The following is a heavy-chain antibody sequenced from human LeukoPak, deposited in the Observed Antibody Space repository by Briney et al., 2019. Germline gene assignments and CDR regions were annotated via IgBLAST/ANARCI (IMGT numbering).Heavy chain of an antibody. V-gene: IGHV4-61*02. J-gene: IGHJ3*02. CDR2: IYSSGAT. CDR3: ARYREPYDHLPHALDI. Sequence: SQTLSLTCTVSGGSVNTHTYFWNWVRQPPGKRLEWIGRIYSSGATEYNPSLHSRVTMSLDMSTNQFSLRLNSATASDTAVYYCARYREPYDHLPHALDIWGQGTMVTVSS. D-gene: IGHD5-12*01. CDR1: GGSVNTHTYF.